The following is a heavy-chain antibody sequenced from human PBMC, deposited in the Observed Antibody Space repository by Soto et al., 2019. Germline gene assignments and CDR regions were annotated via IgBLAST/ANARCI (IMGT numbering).Heavy chain of an antibody. CDR3: ARDPDYGDYFYYFDY. CDR1: GFTFSSYS. V-gene: IGHV3-21*01. CDR2: ISSSSSYI. Sequence: VQLVESGGGLVKPGGSLRLSCAASGFTFSSYSMNWVRQAPGKGLEWVSSISSSSSYIYYADSVKGRFTISRDNAKNSLYLQMNSLRAEDTAVYYCARDPDYGDYFYYFDYWGQGTLVTVSS. J-gene: IGHJ4*02. D-gene: IGHD4-17*01.